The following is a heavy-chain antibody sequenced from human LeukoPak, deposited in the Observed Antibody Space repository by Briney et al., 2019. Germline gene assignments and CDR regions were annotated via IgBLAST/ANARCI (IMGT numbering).Heavy chain of an antibody. CDR1: GGSISSSRYS. Sequence: SETLSLTCTVSGGSISSSRYSWGWIRQPPGKGLEWIGTIYDSGSTYYNPSLKSRVTISADTSKNQLSLKLSSVTAADTAVYYCARAPGLAVGFFDYWGQGTLVTVSS. J-gene: IGHJ4*02. V-gene: IGHV4-39*07. CDR2: IYDSGST. CDR3: ARAPGLAVGFFDY.